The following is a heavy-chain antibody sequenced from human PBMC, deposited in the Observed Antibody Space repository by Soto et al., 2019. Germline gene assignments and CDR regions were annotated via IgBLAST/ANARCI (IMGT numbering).Heavy chain of an antibody. V-gene: IGHV3-11*01. D-gene: IGHD6-19*01. CDR1: GFSFSDYY. J-gene: IGHJ4*02. Sequence: QVQLVESGGCLVKTRGSLRLSCVASGFSFSDYYMSWVRQAPGKGLEWIAYISGTSSNIYYADSVKGRFTISRDNAEISVFLQMNNLRAEDTARYYCAKMTSSGWYDPVFHWGQGTLVTVSS. CDR3: AKMTSSGWYDPVFH. CDR2: ISGTSSNI.